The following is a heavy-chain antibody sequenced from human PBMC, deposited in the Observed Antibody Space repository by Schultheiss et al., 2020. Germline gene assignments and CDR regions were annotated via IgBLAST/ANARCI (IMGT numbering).Heavy chain of an antibody. Sequence: GGSLRLSCAASGFPFVIYTMNWVRQAPGKGLEWVSSISSTVSYIYYADSVKGRFTISRDNAKNSLYLQMNSLRAEDTAVYYCARDGDLLTGYLPSSAFDIWGQGTMVTVSS. J-gene: IGHJ3*02. CDR3: ARDGDLLTGYLPSSAFDI. CDR2: ISSTVSYI. D-gene: IGHD3-9*01. V-gene: IGHV3-21*01. CDR1: GFPFVIYT.